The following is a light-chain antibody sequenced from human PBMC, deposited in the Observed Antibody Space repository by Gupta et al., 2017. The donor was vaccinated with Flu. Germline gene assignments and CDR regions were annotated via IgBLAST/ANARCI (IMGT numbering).Light chain of an antibody. CDR2: GAS. Sequence: GTLSLSAGERATLSCRASQSVSNYYLAWYQQKPGQAPRLLIYGASNRATGIPDRFSDSGSGTDFTLTISRLEPEDFAVYYCQQYETLPRTFGRGTKVEIK. CDR3: QQYETLPRT. V-gene: IGKV3-20*01. J-gene: IGKJ1*01. CDR1: QSVSNYY.